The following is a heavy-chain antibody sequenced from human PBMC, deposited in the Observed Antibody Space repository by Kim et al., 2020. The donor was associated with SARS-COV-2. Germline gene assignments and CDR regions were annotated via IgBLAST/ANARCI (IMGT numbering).Heavy chain of an antibody. D-gene: IGHD7-27*01. J-gene: IGHJ4*02. V-gene: IGHV4-59*13. CDR3: ARRNWGKYFDF. CDR1: GASISSYY. Sequence: SETLSLTCTVSGASISSYYWSWIRQPPGRGLEWIGYIYYSGSTTYNPSLESRVTMSVDTSKNHFSLNLSSLTAADTAVYYCARRNWGKYFDFWGQGTLVTVTS. CDR2: IYYSGST.